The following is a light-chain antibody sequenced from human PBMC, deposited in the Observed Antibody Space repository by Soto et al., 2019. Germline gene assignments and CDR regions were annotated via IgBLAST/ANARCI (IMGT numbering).Light chain of an antibody. CDR3: CSYAGSYTYNYV. V-gene: IGLV2-11*01. Sequence: QSVLTQPRSVSGSPGQSVTISCTGTSSDVGGYNYVSRYQQHPGKAPKLMIYDVSKRPSGVPDRFSGSKSGNTASLTISGLQAEDEADYYCCSYAGSYTYNYVFGTGTKVTV. J-gene: IGLJ1*01. CDR1: SSDVGGYNY. CDR2: DVS.